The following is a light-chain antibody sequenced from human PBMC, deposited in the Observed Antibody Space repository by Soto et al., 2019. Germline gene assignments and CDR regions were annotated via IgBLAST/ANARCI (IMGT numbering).Light chain of an antibody. Sequence: EILLTQSPRTLSLSPGEGVTLSCRASQSVTVNSLAWYQQKPGQAPRLLIYAASTRAAAVPDRFTGSGSGTDFALTISSLESEDFADYYCQQYGDSPLTSGPGTKVDIK. CDR3: QQYGDSPLT. V-gene: IGKV3-20*01. CDR1: QSVTVNS. J-gene: IGKJ3*01. CDR2: AAS.